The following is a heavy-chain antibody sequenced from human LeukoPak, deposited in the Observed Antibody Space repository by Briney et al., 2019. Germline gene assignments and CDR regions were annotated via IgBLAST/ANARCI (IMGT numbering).Heavy chain of an antibody. V-gene: IGHV3-53*01. CDR1: GSTVSSNY. Sequence: GGSLRLSCADSGSTVSSNYMSWVRQAPGKGLEWVSVIYSGGTTYYADSVKGRFTISRDNSKNTLYLQMNSLRAEDTAVYYCAKTHALRYYDYVWGLAPLRYWGQGTLVTVSS. CDR3: AKTHALRYYDYVWGLAPLRY. J-gene: IGHJ4*02. CDR2: IYSGGTT. D-gene: IGHD3-16*01.